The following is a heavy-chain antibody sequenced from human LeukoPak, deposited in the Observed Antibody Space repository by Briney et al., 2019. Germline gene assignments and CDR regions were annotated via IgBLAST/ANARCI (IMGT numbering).Heavy chain of an antibody. CDR1: GFTFSSYG. CDR2: ISYDGSNK. Sequence: GGSLRLSCAASGFTFSSYGMYWVRQAPGKGLEWVAVISYDGSNKYYADSVKGRFTISRDNSKNTLYLQMNSLRAEDTAVYYCAKDPGYYGSGSYFGNWGQGTLVTVSS. D-gene: IGHD3-10*01. CDR3: AKDPGYYGSGSYFGN. V-gene: IGHV3-30*18. J-gene: IGHJ4*02.